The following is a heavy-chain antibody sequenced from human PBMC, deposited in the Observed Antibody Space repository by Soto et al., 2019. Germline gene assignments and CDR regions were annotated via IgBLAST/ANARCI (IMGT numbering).Heavy chain of an antibody. CDR1: GDSFSPNY. CDR3: ARVPDR. D-gene: IGHD2-2*01. CDR2: IYYGGTT. Sequence: SETLSLTCTVSGDSFSPNYWSWLRQSPGKGLEWVGNIYYGGTTSYNPSLKSRVTISLETSKNQFSLNLSSVTAADTAVYYCARVPDRWGQGTLVTVSS. V-gene: IGHV4-59*12. J-gene: IGHJ5*02.